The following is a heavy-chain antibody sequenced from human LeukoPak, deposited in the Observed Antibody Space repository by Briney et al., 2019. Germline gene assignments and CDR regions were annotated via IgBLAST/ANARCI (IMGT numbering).Heavy chain of an antibody. CDR2: THYSGST. Sequence: SETLSLTCSVSGGSISSYYWNWIRLTPGKGLQWIGYTHYSGSTNYNPSLKSRVSISVDTSKNQFSLKLSSVTAADTALYYCARGNAYNWRFDFWGQGTLVTVSS. D-gene: IGHD1-1*01. J-gene: IGHJ4*02. CDR3: ARGNAYNWRFDF. V-gene: IGHV4-59*01. CDR1: GGSISSYY.